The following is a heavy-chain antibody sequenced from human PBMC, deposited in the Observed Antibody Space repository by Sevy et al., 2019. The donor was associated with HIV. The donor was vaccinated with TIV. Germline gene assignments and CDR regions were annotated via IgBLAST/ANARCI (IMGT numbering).Heavy chain of an antibody. CDR2: ISSSSSTI. D-gene: IGHD2-2*01. CDR3: ARGDIVLVPAAMDLAY. CDR1: GFTFSSYS. Sequence: GGSLRLSCAASGFTFSSYSMNWVRQAPGKGLEWVSYISSSSSTIYYADSVKGRFTISRDNAKNSLYLQMNSLRAEDTAVYYCARGDIVLVPAAMDLAYWGQGTLVTVSS. V-gene: IGHV3-48*01. J-gene: IGHJ4*02.